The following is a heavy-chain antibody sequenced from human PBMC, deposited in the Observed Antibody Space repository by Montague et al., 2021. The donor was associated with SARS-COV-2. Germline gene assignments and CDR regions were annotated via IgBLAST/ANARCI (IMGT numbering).Heavy chain of an antibody. D-gene: IGHD3-3*01. CDR1: GGSISSGGYY. CDR2: IYYSGXT. CDR3: ARDPWRITIFGVVMRYGMDV. Sequence: TLSLTCTVSGGSISSGGYYWSWIRQHPGKGLEWIGYIYYSGXTXYXXXXKXRVTISVHTSKNQFSLKLSSVTAADTAVYYCARDPWRITIFGVVMRYGMDVWGQGTTVTVSS. V-gene: IGHV4-31*03. J-gene: IGHJ6*02.